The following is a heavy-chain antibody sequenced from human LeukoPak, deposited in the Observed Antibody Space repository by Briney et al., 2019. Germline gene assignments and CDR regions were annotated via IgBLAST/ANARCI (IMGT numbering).Heavy chain of an antibody. CDR1: GFTFSSYS. D-gene: IGHD2-2*01. J-gene: IGHJ2*01. Sequence: PGGSLRLSCAAAGFTFSSYSMNWVRRAPGKGREGVANIKQDGSEKYYLDYVKGRFTISRDNSKNTLYLQMNSLRAEDTAVYYCAKERHQLLSSFWSCGWYFDLWGRGTLVTVSS. CDR2: IKQDGSEK. V-gene: IGHV3-7*01. CDR3: AKERHQLLSSFWSCGWYFDL.